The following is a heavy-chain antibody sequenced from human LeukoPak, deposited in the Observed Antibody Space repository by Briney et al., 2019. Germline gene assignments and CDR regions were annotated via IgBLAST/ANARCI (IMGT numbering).Heavy chain of an antibody. V-gene: IGHV4-39*07. Sequence: SETLSLTCTVSGGSISSSSYYWGWIRQPPGKGLEWIGSIYYSGSTYYNPSLKSRVTISVDTSKNQFSLKLSSVTAADTAVYYCARSQGIAVAGTMDYWGQGTLVTVSS. D-gene: IGHD6-19*01. J-gene: IGHJ4*02. CDR1: GGSISSSSYY. CDR2: IYYSGST. CDR3: ARSQGIAVAGTMDY.